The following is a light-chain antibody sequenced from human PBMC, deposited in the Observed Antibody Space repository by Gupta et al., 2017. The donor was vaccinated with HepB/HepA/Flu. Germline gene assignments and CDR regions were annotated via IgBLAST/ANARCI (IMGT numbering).Light chain of an antibody. J-gene: IGKJ5*01. CDR2: GAS. V-gene: IGKV3-20*01. Sequence: EIVLTQSPGTLSLSPGERATLSCRASQSVSSIYLAWYQQKPGQAPRLLIYGASSRATGIPDRFSDSGSGTDFTLTISRREPEDFAVYYCQQYGSSPPNTFGQGTQVEIK. CDR1: QSVSSIY. CDR3: QQYGSSPPNT.